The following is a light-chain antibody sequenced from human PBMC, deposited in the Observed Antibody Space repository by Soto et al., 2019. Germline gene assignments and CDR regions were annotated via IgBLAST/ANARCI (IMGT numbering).Light chain of an antibody. CDR3: QQYNSNPYT. CDR2: KAS. V-gene: IGKV1-5*03. CDR1: QSISSW. Sequence: DIQMTQSPSTLSASVGDRVTITCRASQSISSWLAWYQQKPGTAPRLLIYKASSLEGGVPSRFSGSGSGTEFTFPITSLQPDDFATYYCQQYNSNPYTFGQGTKLEIK. J-gene: IGKJ2*01.